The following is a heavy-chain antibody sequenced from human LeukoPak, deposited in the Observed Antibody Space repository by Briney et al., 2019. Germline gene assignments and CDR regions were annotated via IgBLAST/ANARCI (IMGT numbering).Heavy chain of an antibody. V-gene: IGHV3-23*01. Sequence: GGSLRLSCSVSGLTFYTYAMSWVRQAPGKGLEWVSAISGRDGRTYYTDSVKGRFTISRDNSKNTLYLQMNSLRAEDTAVYYCCTSPSFGSSWYQFNYWGQGALVTVSS. CDR2: ISGRDGRT. J-gene: IGHJ4*02. CDR1: GLTFYTYA. CDR3: CTSPSFGSSWYQFNY. D-gene: IGHD6-13*01.